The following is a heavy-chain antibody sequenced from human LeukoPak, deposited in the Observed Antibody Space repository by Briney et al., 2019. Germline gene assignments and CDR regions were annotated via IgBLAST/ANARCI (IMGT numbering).Heavy chain of an antibody. D-gene: IGHD6-19*01. CDR2: IYSGGST. CDR3: ARERNLEIAVAGTIFNY. Sequence: GGSLRLSCAASGFTFSSYSMNWVRQAPGKGLEWVSVIYSGGSTYYADSVKGRFTISRDNSKNTLYLQMKSLRAEDTAVYYCARERNLEIAVAGTIFNYWGQGTLVTVSS. J-gene: IGHJ4*02. V-gene: IGHV3-66*01. CDR1: GFTFSSYS.